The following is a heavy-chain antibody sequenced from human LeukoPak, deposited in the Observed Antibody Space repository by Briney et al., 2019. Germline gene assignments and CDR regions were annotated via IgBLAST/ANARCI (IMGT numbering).Heavy chain of an antibody. V-gene: IGHV3-66*02. D-gene: IGHD6-19*01. CDR1: GFTVSSNY. CDR3: ARLGQWLAQGYFDY. Sequence: GGSLRLSCAASGFTVSSNYMSWVRQAPGKGLEWVSVIYSGGSTYYADSVKGRFTISRDNSKNTLYLQMNSLRAEDTAVYYCARLGQWLAQGYFDYWGQGTLVTVSS. CDR2: IYSGGST. J-gene: IGHJ4*02.